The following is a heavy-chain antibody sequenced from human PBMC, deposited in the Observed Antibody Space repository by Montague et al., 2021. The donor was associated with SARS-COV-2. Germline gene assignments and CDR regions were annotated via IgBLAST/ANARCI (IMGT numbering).Heavy chain of an antibody. CDR2: TYYRSWWRS. CDR3: ASAFYGDHWAFDV. D-gene: IGHD3-3*02. CDR1: GDSVSSPSAS. J-gene: IGHJ3*01. V-gene: IGHV6-1*01. Sequence: CAISGDSVSSPSASWNWIRQSPPKALEWLGRTYYRSWWRSQYPGSLESRITISGDTSKNQFSLQLNSVTPEDTAVYYCASAFYGDHWAFDVWGQGTMVTVSS.